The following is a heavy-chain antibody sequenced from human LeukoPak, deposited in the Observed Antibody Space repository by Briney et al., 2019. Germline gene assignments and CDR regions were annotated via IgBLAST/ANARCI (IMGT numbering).Heavy chain of an antibody. D-gene: IGHD2-2*01. V-gene: IGHV4-34*01. CDR2: INHSGST. CDR1: GGSFSGYY. CDR3: ARSARDIVVVPAAYFDY. J-gene: IGHJ4*02. Sequence: PSETLSLTCAVYGGSFSGYYWSWIRQPPGKGLELIGEINHSGSTNYNPSLKSRVTISVDTSKNQFSLRLSSVTAAETAVYYCARSARDIVVVPAAYFDYWGQGTLVTVSS.